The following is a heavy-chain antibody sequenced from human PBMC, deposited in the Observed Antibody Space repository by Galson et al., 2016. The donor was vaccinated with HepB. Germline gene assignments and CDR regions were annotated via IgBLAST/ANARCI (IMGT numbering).Heavy chain of an antibody. J-gene: IGHJ2*01. CDR1: GFTFSSYA. D-gene: IGHD3-10*01. CDR2: ISAASNT. Sequence: SLRLSCAASGFTFSSYAVSWVRQAPGKGLEWVSVISAASNTYYTDSVKGRFTISRDNSKTTLYLEMNSLRVEDTAVYYCASGIAVTTSNSFWYFDLWGRGTLVTVSS. V-gene: IGHV3-23*01. CDR3: ASGIAVTTSNSFWYFDL.